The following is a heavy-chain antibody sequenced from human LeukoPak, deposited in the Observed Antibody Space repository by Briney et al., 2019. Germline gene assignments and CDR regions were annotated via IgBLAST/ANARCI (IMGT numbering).Heavy chain of an antibody. CDR1: GFTVSSSY. CDR3: ARDAGSGSYSAFDI. J-gene: IGHJ3*02. D-gene: IGHD3-10*01. Sequence: GGSLRLSCAASGFTVSSSYMSWVRQAPGKGLEWVSVIYSGGSTYYADSVKGRFTISRDNSKNTLYLQMNSLRAEDTAVYYCARDAGSGSYSAFDIWGQGTMVTVSS. V-gene: IGHV3-53*01. CDR2: IYSGGST.